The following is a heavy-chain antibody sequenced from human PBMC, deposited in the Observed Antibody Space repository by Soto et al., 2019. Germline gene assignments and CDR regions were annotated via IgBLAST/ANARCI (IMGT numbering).Heavy chain of an antibody. CDR2: IIPIFGTA. D-gene: IGHD1-1*01. CDR3: ASNQLESLPNYYYYGMDV. V-gene: IGHV1-69*13. J-gene: IGHJ6*02. Sequence: SVKVSCKASGGTFSSYAISWVRQAPGQGLEWMGGIIPIFGTANYAQKFQGRVTITADESTSTAYMELSSLRSEDTAVYYCASNQLESLPNYYYYGMDVRGQGPTVTVSS. CDR1: GGTFSSYA.